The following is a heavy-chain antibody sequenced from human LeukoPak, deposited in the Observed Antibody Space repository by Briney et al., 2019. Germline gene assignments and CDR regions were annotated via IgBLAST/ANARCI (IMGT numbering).Heavy chain of an antibody. Sequence: GASVNVSCKASGGTFSSYAISWVRQAPGQGLEWMGGIIPIFGTANYAQKFQGRVTITADESTSTAYMELSSLRSEDTAVYYCARQLGYSSSWNAFDIWGQGTMVTVSS. CDR1: GGTFSSYA. D-gene: IGHD6-13*01. J-gene: IGHJ3*02. CDR3: ARQLGYSSSWNAFDI. CDR2: IIPIFGTA. V-gene: IGHV1-69*13.